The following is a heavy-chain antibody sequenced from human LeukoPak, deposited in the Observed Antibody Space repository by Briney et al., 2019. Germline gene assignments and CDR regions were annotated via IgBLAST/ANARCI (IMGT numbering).Heavy chain of an antibody. Sequence: PGGSLRLSCAASGFTLSGYGMHWVRQAPGKGLEWVAFVRYDSSNKYYADSVKGRFTVSRDNSKNMLYLQMNSLRAEDTAVYYCAKDGSGSYYLDAFDIWGQGTMVTVSS. D-gene: IGHD3-10*01. V-gene: IGHV3-30*02. CDR2: VRYDSSNK. CDR3: AKDGSGSYYLDAFDI. CDR1: GFTLSGYG. J-gene: IGHJ3*02.